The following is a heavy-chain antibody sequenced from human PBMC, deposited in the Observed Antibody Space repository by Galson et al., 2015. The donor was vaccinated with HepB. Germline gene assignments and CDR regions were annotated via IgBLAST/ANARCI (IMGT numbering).Heavy chain of an antibody. CDR1: GYSFTSYW. D-gene: IGHD5-24*01. V-gene: IGHV5-51*01. CDR3: ARLTEMATILLPGRTRRHNYFDY. J-gene: IGHJ4*02. Sequence: QSGAEVKKPGESLKISCKGSGYSFTSYWIGWVRQMPGKGLEWMGIIYPGDSDTRYSPSFQGQVTISADKSISTAYLQWSSLKASDTAMYYCARLTEMATILLPGRTRRHNYFDYWGQGTLVTVSS. CDR2: IYPGDSDT.